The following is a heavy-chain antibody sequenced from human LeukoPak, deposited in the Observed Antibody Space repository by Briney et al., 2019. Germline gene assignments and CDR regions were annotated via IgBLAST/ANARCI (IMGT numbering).Heavy chain of an antibody. CDR2: IKKKDDGGTT. CDR1: GFPFSDDW. CDR3: ARFIPTHPVSHNHMDV. J-gene: IGHJ6*03. D-gene: IGHD3-16*01. Sequence: GGSLRLSCAASGFPFSDDWMSWVRQAPGKGLEWVGRIKKKDDGGTTDYADSVKGRFTISRDNAKNSLYLQMNSLRAEDTAVYYCARFIPTHPVSHNHMDVWGKGTTVTVSS. V-gene: IGHV3-11*04.